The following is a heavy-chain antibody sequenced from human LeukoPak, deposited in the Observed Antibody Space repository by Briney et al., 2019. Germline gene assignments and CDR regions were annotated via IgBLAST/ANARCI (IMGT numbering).Heavy chain of an antibody. Sequence: GASVKVSCKASGYTFTGYYMHWVRQAPGQGLEWMGWINPNSGGTNYAQKFQGRVTMTRDTSISTAYMELRSLRSDDTAVYYCARDPRHYYYGSGSYYRNWGQGTLVTVSS. J-gene: IGHJ4*02. V-gene: IGHV1-2*02. CDR1: GYTFTGYY. D-gene: IGHD3-10*01. CDR2: INPNSGGT. CDR3: ARDPRHYYYGSGSYYRN.